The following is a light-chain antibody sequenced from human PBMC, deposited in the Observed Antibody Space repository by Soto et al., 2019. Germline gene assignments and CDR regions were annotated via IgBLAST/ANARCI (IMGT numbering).Light chain of an antibody. CDR2: AAS. V-gene: IGKV1-39*01. CDR3: QQSFSTPRT. J-gene: IGKJ1*01. CDR1: QSINSY. Sequence: DIQMTQSPSSQSASVGDRVTITCRASQSINSYLNWYQQKPGKAPKLLIYAASSLQSGVPSRFSGSGSETDFTLTITSLQPDDCATYYCQQSFSTPRTFGQGTRVDI.